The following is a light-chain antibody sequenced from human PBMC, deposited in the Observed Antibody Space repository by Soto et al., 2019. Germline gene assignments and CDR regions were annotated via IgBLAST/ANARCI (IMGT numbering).Light chain of an antibody. J-gene: IGKJ5*01. Sequence: EIVLTRSPVILSLSPGERATLSCRASQSISDHLAWYQQKPGQAPRLLIYAASNRATGIPARFSGAGSGTDFTLTISSLEPEDFAVYYCQQRSGWPPEITFGQGTRLDIK. CDR3: QQRSGWPPEIT. V-gene: IGKV3-11*01. CDR1: QSISDH. CDR2: AAS.